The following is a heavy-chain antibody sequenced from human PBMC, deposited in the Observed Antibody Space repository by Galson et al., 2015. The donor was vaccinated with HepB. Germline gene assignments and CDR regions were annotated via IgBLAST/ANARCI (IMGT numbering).Heavy chain of an antibody. CDR3: ARGRYDILTGYYNPLGYYYGMDV. Sequence: SVKVSCKASGGTFSSYAISWVRQAPGQGLGWMGGIIPIFGTANYAQKFQGRVTITADKSTSTAYMELSSLRSEDTAVYYCARGRYDILTGYYNPLGYYYGMDVWGQGTTVTVSS. CDR1: GGTFSSYA. CDR2: IIPIFGTA. V-gene: IGHV1-69*06. D-gene: IGHD3-9*01. J-gene: IGHJ6*02.